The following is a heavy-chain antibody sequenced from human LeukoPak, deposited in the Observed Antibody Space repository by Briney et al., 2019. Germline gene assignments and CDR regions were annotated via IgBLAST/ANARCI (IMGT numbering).Heavy chain of an antibody. Sequence: SQTLPLTCAVSGGSISSGGYSWSWIRQPPGKGLEWIGYIYHSGSTYYNPSLKSRVTISVDRSKNQFSLKLSSVTAADTAVYYCARAGPMVSFDYWGQGTLVTVSS. CDR1: GGSISSGGYS. CDR2: IYHSGST. CDR3: ARAGPMVSFDY. J-gene: IGHJ4*02. V-gene: IGHV4-30-2*01. D-gene: IGHD3-10*01.